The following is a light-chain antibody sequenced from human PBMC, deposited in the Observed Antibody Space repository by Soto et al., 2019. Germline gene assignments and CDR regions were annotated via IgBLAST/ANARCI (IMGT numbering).Light chain of an antibody. CDR2: DAS. CDR3: QQYNSWLWT. CDR1: QSISRS. V-gene: IGKV3-15*01. J-gene: IGKJ1*01. Sequence: GVTQSPCILSVSTGERATLSCRASQSISRSLAWYQQKPGQAPRLLISDASTRATGIPARFSGSGSGTEFTLIISSLQSEDSAVYYCQQYNSWLWTFGQGTKVAIK.